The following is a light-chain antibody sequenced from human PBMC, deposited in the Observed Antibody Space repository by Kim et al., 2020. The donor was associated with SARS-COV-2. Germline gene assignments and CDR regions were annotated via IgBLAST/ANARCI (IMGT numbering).Light chain of an antibody. CDR1: STDMGAYDY. CDR2: EVT. Sequence: SPGQSITISCTGSSTDMGAYDYVSWYQHYPGKAPTLLIYEVTKRSSGVPDRFSGSKSGNTASLIVSGLRSEDEADYYCASHGAKGVFGGGTQLTVL. CDR3: ASHGAKGV. J-gene: IGLJ3*02. V-gene: IGLV2-8*01.